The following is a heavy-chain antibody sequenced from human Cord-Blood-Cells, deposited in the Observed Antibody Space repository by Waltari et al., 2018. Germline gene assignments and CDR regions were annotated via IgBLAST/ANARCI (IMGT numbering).Heavy chain of an antibody. J-gene: IGHJ4*02. Sequence: EVQLVESGGGLVKPGGSPRLYWEASGFPFRSSRMNWHRQAPGKGLEWVSSISSSISYIYDADSVKCRFTISRDNAKNSLYLQMNSLRAEDTAVYYCASTIYSGYFDYWGQGTLVTVSS. V-gene: IGHV3-21*01. CDR2: ISSSISYI. CDR3: ASTIYSGYFDY. CDR1: GFPFRSSR. D-gene: IGHD1-26*01.